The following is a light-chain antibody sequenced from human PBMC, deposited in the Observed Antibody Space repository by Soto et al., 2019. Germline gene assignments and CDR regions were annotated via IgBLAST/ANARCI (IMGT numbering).Light chain of an antibody. CDR3: QQRSNWPIT. V-gene: IGKV3-11*01. CDR1: QSVSNNY. J-gene: IGKJ5*01. Sequence: EIVLTPSSGALSPSPGERPTLSCRASQSVSNNYLAWYQQKHGQGPRXXIYGASNRATGIPARFSGSGSGTDLTLTISSLEPEDFEVYDGQQRSNWPITFGQGTRLEIK. CDR2: GAS.